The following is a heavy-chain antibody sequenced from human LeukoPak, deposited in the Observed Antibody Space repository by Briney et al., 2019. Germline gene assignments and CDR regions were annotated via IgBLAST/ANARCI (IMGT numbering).Heavy chain of an antibody. CDR1: GFTFSDYY. Sequence: PGGSLRLYCAASGFTFSDYYMSWIRQAPGKGLEWVSYISSSGSTIYYADSVKGRFTISRDNAKNSLYLQMNSLRAEDTAVYYCARGMDYYGSGSYYAPSSVDYWGQGTLVIVSS. CDR2: ISSSGSTI. J-gene: IGHJ4*02. V-gene: IGHV3-11*04. D-gene: IGHD3-10*01. CDR3: ARGMDYYGSGSYYAPSSVDY.